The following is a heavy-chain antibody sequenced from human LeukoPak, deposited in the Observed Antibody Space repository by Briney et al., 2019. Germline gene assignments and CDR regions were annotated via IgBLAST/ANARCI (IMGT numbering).Heavy chain of an antibody. J-gene: IGHJ4*02. CDR3: ARGITSFGVVLDY. Sequence: SETLSLTCAVYGGSFSGCYWSWIRQPPGKGLEWIGEINHSGSTNYNPSLKSRVTISVDTSKNQFSLKLSSVTAADTAVYYCARGITSFGVVLDYWGQGTLVTVSS. CDR2: INHSGST. V-gene: IGHV4-34*01. D-gene: IGHD3-3*01. CDR1: GGSFSGCY.